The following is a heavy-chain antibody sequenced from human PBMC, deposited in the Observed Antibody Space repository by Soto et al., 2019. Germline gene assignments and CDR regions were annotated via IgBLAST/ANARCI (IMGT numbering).Heavy chain of an antibody. J-gene: IGHJ5*02. D-gene: IGHD3-10*01. V-gene: IGHV4-34*01. CDR1: GGSFSGYY. Sequence: PSETLSLTCAVYGGSFSGYYWSWIRQPPGKGLEWIGEINHSGSTNYNPSLKSRVTISVDTSKNQFSLKLSSVTAADTAVYYCARGSSPYYYGSGSYYTLVSWGQGTLVTVSS. CDR2: INHSGST. CDR3: ARGSSPYYYGSGSYYTLVS.